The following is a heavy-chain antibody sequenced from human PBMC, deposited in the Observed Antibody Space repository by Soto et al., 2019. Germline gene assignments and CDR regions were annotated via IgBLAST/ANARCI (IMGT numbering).Heavy chain of an antibody. CDR1: GFTFSSYG. Sequence: QVQLVESGGGVVQPGRSLRLSCAASGFTFSSYGMHWVRQAPGKGLEWVAVIWYDGSNKYYADSVKGRFTISRDNSKNTLYLQMNSLRAEDTAVYYCARDYYYDSSGYCYVDDYWGQGTLVTVSS. CDR3: ARDYYYDSSGYCYVDDY. CDR2: IWYDGSNK. V-gene: IGHV3-33*01. J-gene: IGHJ4*02. D-gene: IGHD3-22*01.